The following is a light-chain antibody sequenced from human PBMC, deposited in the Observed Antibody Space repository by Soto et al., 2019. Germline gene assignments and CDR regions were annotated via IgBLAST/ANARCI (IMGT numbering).Light chain of an antibody. CDR2: RNN. CDR3: AAWDDSLSTPV. V-gene: IGLV1-47*01. J-gene: IGLJ3*02. Sequence: QSVLTQPPSASGTPGQRVTISCSGSSFNIGSNYVYWYQQLPGTAPKLLIDRNNQRPSGVPDRSSASKFGTSASLAISGLRSEDEADYYCAAWDDSLSTPVFGGGTKLTVL. CDR1: SFNIGSNY.